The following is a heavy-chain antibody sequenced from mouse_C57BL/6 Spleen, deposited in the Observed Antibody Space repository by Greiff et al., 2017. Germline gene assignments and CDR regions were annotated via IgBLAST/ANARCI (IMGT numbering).Heavy chain of an antibody. CDR1: GYTFTDYY. CDR2: INPYNGGT. V-gene: IGHV1-19*01. Sequence: EVKLVESGPVLVKPGASVKMSCKASGYTFTDYYMNWVKQSHGKSLEWIGVINPYNGGTSYNQKFKGKATLTVDKSSSTAYMELNSLTSEDSAVYYCARHHYYGSSPYYFDYWGQGTTLTVSS. J-gene: IGHJ2*01. D-gene: IGHD1-1*01. CDR3: ARHHYYGSSPYYFDY.